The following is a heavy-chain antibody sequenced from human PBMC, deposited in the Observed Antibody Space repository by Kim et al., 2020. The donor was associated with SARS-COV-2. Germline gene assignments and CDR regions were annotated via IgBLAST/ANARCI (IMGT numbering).Heavy chain of an antibody. CDR2: IYHSGST. V-gene: IGHV4-4*02. CDR3: AKTYDDFWSGYYTYYYYGMDV. CDR1: GGSISSSNW. D-gene: IGHD3-3*01. J-gene: IGHJ6*02. Sequence: SETLSLTCAVSGGSISSSNWWSWVRHPPGKVLEWIWEIYHSGSTNYNPSLKSRVTISVDKSKNQFSLKLSSVTAADTAVYYCAKTYDDFWSGYYTYYYYGMDVWGQGTTVTVSS.